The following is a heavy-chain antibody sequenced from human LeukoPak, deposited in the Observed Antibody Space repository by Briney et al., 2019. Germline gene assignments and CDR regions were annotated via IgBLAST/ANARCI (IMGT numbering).Heavy chain of an antibody. J-gene: IGHJ6*02. CDR2: ISSSGSTI. V-gene: IGHV3-48*03. D-gene: IGHD2/OR15-2a*01. CDR3: ARGLPYLRGYGMDV. CDR1: GFTFSSYE. Sequence: GGSLRLSCAASGFTFSSYEMNWVRQAPGKGLEWVSYISSSGSTIYYADSVKGRFTISRDNAKNSLYLQMNSLRAEDTAVYYCARGLPYLRGYGMDVWGQGTTVTVSS.